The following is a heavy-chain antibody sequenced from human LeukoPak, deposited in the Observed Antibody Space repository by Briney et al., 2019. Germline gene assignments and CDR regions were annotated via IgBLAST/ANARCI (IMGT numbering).Heavy chain of an antibody. CDR1: DGSFSGYY. CDR3: ARFVAVAAPRFDF. V-gene: IGHV4-34*01. D-gene: IGHD6-19*01. Sequence: SETLSLTCAVYDGSFSGYYWSWIRQPPGKGLEWIGEINHSGGTNYNPSLKSRVTISIDTSKMQFSLKLSSVTAADTAVYYCARFVAVAAPRFDFWGQGTLVTVSS. CDR2: INHSGGT. J-gene: IGHJ4*02.